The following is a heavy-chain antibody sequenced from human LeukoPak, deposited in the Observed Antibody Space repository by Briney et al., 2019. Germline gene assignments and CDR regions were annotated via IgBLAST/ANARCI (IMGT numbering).Heavy chain of an antibody. CDR1: GYTFTSYG. V-gene: IGHV1-18*01. J-gene: IGHJ4*02. CDR2: ISAYNGNT. D-gene: IGHD4-23*01. CDR3: ARDLSRLATVVTPNVFGY. Sequence: ASVKVSCKASGYTFTSYGISWVRQAPGQGLEWMGWISAYNGNTNYAQKFQGRVTMTRDTSISTAYMELSRLRSDDTAVYYCARDLSRLATVVTPNVFGYWGQGTLVTVSS.